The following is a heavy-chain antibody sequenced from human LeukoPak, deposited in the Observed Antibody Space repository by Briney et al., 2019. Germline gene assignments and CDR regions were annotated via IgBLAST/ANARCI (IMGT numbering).Heavy chain of an antibody. CDR1: GDPITSANW. J-gene: IGHJ4*02. D-gene: IGHD4-11*01. CDR2: ISHSGAT. V-gene: IGHV4-4*02. Sequence: PSETLSLTCAVSGDPITSANWWSWVRQSPGKGLEWIGEISHSGATNHNPSLKSRVTMSLDKSKNQLSLRVNSVTAADAAVYYCVRGDDYIFGYWGQGTLVTVSS. CDR3: VRGDDYIFGY.